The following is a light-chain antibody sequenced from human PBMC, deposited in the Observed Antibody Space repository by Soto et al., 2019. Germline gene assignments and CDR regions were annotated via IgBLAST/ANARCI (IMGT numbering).Light chain of an antibody. CDR3: SAYTGSSLV. V-gene: IGLV2-14*01. CDR1: SSDVGGYNF. CDR2: EVN. J-gene: IGLJ2*01. Sequence: QSVLTQPASVSGSPGQSITISCTGTSSDVGGYNFVSWYQQHPGKAPKLMIYEVNNRPSGGSSRFSGSKSGNTASLTISGLQAEDGGDYFCSAYTGSSLVFGGGTKLTVL.